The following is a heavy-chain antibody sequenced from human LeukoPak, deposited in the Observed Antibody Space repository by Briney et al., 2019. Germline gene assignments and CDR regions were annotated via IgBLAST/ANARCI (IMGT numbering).Heavy chain of an antibody. D-gene: IGHD3-22*01. CDR1: GFTFRSYS. V-gene: IGHV3-21*01. CDR3: ASRITYYYYSSGIY. Sequence: PGGFLRLSCAASGFTFRSYSMNWVRQAPGKGLEWVSSISSSSSYIYYADSVKGRFTISRDNAKNSLYLQINSLRAEDTAVYYCASRITYYYYSSGIYWGQGTLVTVSS. J-gene: IGHJ4*02. CDR2: ISSSSSYI.